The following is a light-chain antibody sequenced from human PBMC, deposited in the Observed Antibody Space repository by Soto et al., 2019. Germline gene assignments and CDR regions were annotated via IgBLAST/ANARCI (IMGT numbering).Light chain of an antibody. CDR2: DVN. CDR3: GSYTTSGSVV. Sequence: QSALTQPASVSGSPGQSIAISCIGTSSDVGAYNYVSWYQQHPGKAPKLVIYDVNNRPSGVSNRFSGSKSGNTASLTISGLQAEDEADYYCGSYTTSGSVVFGGGTKLTVL. V-gene: IGLV2-14*03. J-gene: IGLJ2*01. CDR1: SSDVGAYNY.